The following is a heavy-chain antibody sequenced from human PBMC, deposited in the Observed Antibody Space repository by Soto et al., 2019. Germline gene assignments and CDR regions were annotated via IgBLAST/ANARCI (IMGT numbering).Heavy chain of an antibody. J-gene: IGHJ4*02. D-gene: IGHD3-22*01. Sequence: GASVKVSCKASGGTFSSYTISWVRQAPGQGLEWMGRIILILGIANYAQKFQGRVTITADKSTSTAYMELSSLRSEDTAVYYCAREYYDSSGYYYGGFDYWGQGTLVTVSS. V-gene: IGHV1-69*04. CDR2: IILILGIA. CDR1: GGTFSSYT. CDR3: AREYYDSSGYYYGGFDY.